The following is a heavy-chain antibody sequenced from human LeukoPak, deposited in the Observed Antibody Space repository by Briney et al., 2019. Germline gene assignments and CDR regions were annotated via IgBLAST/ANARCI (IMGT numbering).Heavy chain of an antibody. CDR1: GGSISSSNW. V-gene: IGHV4-4*02. CDR3: ARQGYYDSSGYYGPYFDY. J-gene: IGHJ4*02. CDR2: IYHSGST. D-gene: IGHD3-22*01. Sequence: SETLSLTCAVSGGSISSSNWWSWVRQPPGKGLEWIGEIYHSGSTNYNPSLKSRVTISVDKSKNQFSLKLSSVTAADTAVYYCARQGYYDSSGYYGPYFDYWGQGTLVTVSS.